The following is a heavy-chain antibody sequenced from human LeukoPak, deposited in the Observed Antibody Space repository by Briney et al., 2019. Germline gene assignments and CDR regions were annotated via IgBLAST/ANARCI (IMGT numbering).Heavy chain of an antibody. CDR1: GDSVSNKSAA. J-gene: IGHJ4*02. Sequence: SQTLSLTCAISGDSVSNKSAAWNWIRQSPSRGLEWLGRTYYRSTWYNDYAVSVKSQITINPDTSKNHFSLQLNSVTPEDTAIYYCARGYSFDYWGQGALVTVSS. V-gene: IGHV6-1*01. CDR2: TYYRSTWYN. CDR3: ARGYSFDY.